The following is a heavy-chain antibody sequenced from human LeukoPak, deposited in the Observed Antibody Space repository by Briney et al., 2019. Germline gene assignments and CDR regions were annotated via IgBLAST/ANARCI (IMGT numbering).Heavy chain of an antibody. CDR2: IIPIFGTA. J-gene: IGHJ4*02. V-gene: IGHV1-69*05. D-gene: IGHD2-2*01. CDR3: ARVGVDCSSTSCFYFDY. CDR1: GGTFSSYA. Sequence: GASVKVSCKASGGTFSSYAISWVRQATGQGLEWMGGIIPIFGTANYAQKFQGRVTITTDESTSTAYMELSSLRFEDTAVYYCARVGVDCSSTSCFYFDYWGQGTLVTVSS.